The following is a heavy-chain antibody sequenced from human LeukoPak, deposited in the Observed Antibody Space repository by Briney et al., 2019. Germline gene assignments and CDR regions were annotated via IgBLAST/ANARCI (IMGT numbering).Heavy chain of an antibody. D-gene: IGHD3-10*01. V-gene: IGHV1-69*13. Sequence: ASVKVSCKASGGTFSSYAISWVRQAPGQGLEWMGGIIPIFGTANYAQKFQGRVTITADESTSTAYMELSSLRSEDTAVYYCARDKGDYYYYYYYMDVWGKGTTVTVSS. CDR3: ARDKGDYYYYYYYMDV. CDR1: GGTFSSYA. CDR2: IIPIFGTA. J-gene: IGHJ6*03.